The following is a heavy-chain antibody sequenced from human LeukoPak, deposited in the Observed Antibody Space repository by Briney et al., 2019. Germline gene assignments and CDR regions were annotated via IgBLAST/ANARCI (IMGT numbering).Heavy chain of an antibody. CDR1: GGSINSYY. J-gene: IGHJ6*03. D-gene: IGHD5-18*01. CDR3: ARTTEGGYTYGYFYYYYMDV. Sequence: SGTLSLTCTVSGGSINSYYWSCIWQPPGKGLGWIWYIHYSVSTNYNPSLKSRVTISVDTSKNHFSLKLSSVAAEDTAVYYCARTTEGGYTYGYFYYYYMDVWGKGTTVTISS. V-gene: IGHV4-59*01. CDR2: IHYSVST.